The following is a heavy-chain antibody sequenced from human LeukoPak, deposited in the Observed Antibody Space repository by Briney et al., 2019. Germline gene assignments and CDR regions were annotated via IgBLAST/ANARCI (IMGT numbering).Heavy chain of an antibody. J-gene: IGHJ5*02. Sequence: GGSLRLSCAASGFTFSSYSVNWVRQAPGKGLEWVSSISSSSSYIYYADSVKGRFTISRDNAKNSLYLQMNSLRAEDTAVYYCARDVGWNWFDPWGQGTLVTVSS. CDR3: ARDVGWNWFDP. V-gene: IGHV3-21*01. CDR1: GFTFSSYS. D-gene: IGHD2-15*01. CDR2: ISSSSSYI.